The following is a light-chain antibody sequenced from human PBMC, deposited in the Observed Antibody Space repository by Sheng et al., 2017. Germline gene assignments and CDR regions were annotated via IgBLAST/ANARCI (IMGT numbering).Light chain of an antibody. V-gene: IGLV1-51*02. Sequence: QSVLTQPPSVSAAPGRVVTISCSGSRSNIGNTFVSWYQQLPGTAPRLLIYGDNRRPLGNPDRFSGSKSGTSATLDITRLQTGDEADYYCGTWDSSLSVWVFGGGTKLTVL. CDR1: RSNIGNTF. CDR2: GDN. J-gene: IGLJ3*02. CDR3: GTWDSSLSVWV.